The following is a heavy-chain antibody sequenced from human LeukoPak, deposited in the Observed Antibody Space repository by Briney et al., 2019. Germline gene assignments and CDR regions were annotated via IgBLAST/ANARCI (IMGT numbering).Heavy chain of an antibody. J-gene: IGHJ4*02. CDR2: IIPIFGTA. CDR3: ASLPYGPYYFDY. Sequence: GASVKVSCKASGGTFSSYAISWVRQAPGQGLEWMGGIIPIFGTANYAQKFQGRVTITADESTSTAYMELSSLRSEDTAVYYCASLPYGPYYFDYWGQGTLVTVSS. D-gene: IGHD3-10*01. CDR1: GGTFSSYA. V-gene: IGHV1-69*13.